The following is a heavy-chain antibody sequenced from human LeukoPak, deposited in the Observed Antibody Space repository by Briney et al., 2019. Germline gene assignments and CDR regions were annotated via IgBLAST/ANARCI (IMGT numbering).Heavy chain of an antibody. V-gene: IGHV3-23*01. Sequence: GGSLRLSCAASGFTFSSYAMSWVRQAPGKGLEWVSAISGSGGSTYYADSVKGRFTISRDNSKNTLYLQMNSLRAEDTAVYYCAKAQTWIRPYSSGWDYYYYGMDVWGQGTTVTVSS. CDR2: ISGSGGST. J-gene: IGHJ6*02. CDR1: GFTFSSYA. D-gene: IGHD6-19*01. CDR3: AKAQTWIRPYSSGWDYYYYGMDV.